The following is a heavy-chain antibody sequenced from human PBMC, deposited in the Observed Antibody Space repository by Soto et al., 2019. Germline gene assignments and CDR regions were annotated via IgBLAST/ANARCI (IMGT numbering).Heavy chain of an antibody. V-gene: IGHV3-30*18. J-gene: IGHJ4*02. D-gene: IGHD4-4*01. Sequence: SLRLSCAASGFTFSDYGMHWVRQAPGKGLEWVAVISHDGTYKYYADSVKGRFTISRDNSKNTLYLQMNSLRAEDTAVYYCAKNKDYRNYFGFDYWGQGTLVTVSS. CDR2: ISHDGTYK. CDR3: AKNKDYRNYFGFDY. CDR1: GFTFSDYG.